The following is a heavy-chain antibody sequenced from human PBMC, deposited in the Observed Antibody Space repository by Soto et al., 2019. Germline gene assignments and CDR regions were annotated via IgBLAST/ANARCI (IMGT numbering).Heavy chain of an antibody. V-gene: IGHV3-30-3*01. CDR3: ARDRSPAALDY. D-gene: IGHD2-2*01. J-gene: IGHJ4*02. CDR2: ISYDGSNK. Sequence: QVQLVESGGGVVQPGRSLRLSCAASGFTFSSYAMHWVRQAPGKGLEWVAVISYDGSNKYYADSVKGRFTISRDNSKSTLYLQMNSLRAEDTAVYYCARDRSPAALDYWGQGTLVTVSS. CDR1: GFTFSSYA.